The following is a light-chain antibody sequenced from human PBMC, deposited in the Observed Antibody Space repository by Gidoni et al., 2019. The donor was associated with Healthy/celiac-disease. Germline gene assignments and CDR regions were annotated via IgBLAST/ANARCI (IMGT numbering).Light chain of an antibody. J-gene: IGKJ1*01. V-gene: IGKV3-15*01. CDR3: QPYNNWPPP. CDR1: QSVSSN. Sequence: ATLSCRASQSVSSNLAWYQQKPGQAPRLLIYGASNRATGIPARFSGSGSGTEFTLTISSLQSEDFAVYYCQPYNNWPPPFGQGTKVEIK. CDR2: GAS.